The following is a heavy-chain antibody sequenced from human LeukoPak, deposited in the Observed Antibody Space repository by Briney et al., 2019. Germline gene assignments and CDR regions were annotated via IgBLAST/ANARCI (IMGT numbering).Heavy chain of an antibody. V-gene: IGHV1-69*01. CDR2: IIPIFGTA. D-gene: IGHD5-12*01. Sequence: SVKVSCKASGGTFSSDAISWVRQAPGQGLEWMGGIIPIFGTANYAQKFQGRVTITADESTSTAYMELSSLRSEDTAVYYCARARGYSGYDSYYFDYWGQGTLVTVSS. J-gene: IGHJ4*02. CDR1: GGTFSSDA. CDR3: ARARGYSGYDSYYFDY.